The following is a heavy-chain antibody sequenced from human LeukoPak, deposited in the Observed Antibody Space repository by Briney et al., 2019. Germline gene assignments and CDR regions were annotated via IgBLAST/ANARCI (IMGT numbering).Heavy chain of an antibody. Sequence: GGSLRLSCVASGFTFSSFEMNWVRQAPGKGLEWLSYISSSGSTIYYADSVKGRFTISRDNAKNSLYLQMNSLRAEDTAVYYCARDGPLEWLLPYYYYMDVWGKGTTVTVSS. J-gene: IGHJ6*03. D-gene: IGHD3-3*01. CDR1: GFTFSSFE. V-gene: IGHV3-48*03. CDR3: ARDGPLEWLLPYYYYMDV. CDR2: ISSSGSTI.